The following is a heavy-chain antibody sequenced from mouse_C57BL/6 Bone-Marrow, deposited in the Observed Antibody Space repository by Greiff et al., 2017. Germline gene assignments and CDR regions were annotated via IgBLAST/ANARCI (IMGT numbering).Heavy chain of an antibody. CDR3: ARWLYAMDY. CDR2: ISSGGSYT. CDR1: GFTFSSYG. J-gene: IGHJ4*01. Sequence: EVQGVESGGDLVKPGGSLKLSCAASGFTFSSYGMSWVRQTPDQRLEWVATISSGGSYTYYPDSVKGRFTISRDNAKNTLYLQMSSLKSEDTAMYYCARWLYAMDYWGQGTSVTVSA. V-gene: IGHV5-6*01.